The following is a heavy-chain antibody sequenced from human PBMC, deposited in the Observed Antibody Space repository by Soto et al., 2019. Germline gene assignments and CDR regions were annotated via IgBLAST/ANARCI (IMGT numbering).Heavy chain of an antibody. CDR3: ASGYSHGFRYYYYYYGMAV. V-gene: IGHV1-2*02. CDR1: GYTFTGYY. J-gene: IGHJ6*02. Sequence: ASVKVSCKASGYTFTGYYMHWVRQAPGQGLEWMGWINPNSGGTNYAQKFQGRVTMTRDTSISTAYMELSRLRSDDTAVYYCASGYSHGFRYYYYYYGMAVWGQGTTVTVSS. D-gene: IGHD5-18*01. CDR2: INPNSGGT.